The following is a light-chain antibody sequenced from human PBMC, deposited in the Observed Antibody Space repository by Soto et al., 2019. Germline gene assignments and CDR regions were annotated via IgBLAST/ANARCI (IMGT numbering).Light chain of an antibody. Sequence: DIQMTQSPSTRSASVGDRVTITCRASQSFSGTLAWYQQKPGKAPKLLIYDASSLERGVPSRFSGSGSGTEFTLTISSLQPDDFATYYCQQYGTYSRTFGQGAKVDI. CDR1: QSFSGT. J-gene: IGKJ1*01. V-gene: IGKV1-5*01. CDR3: QQYGTYSRT. CDR2: DAS.